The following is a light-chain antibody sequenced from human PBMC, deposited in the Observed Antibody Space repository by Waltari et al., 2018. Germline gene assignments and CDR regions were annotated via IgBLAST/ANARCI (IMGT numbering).Light chain of an antibody. CDR2: VDRGGSY. V-gene: IGLV4-69*01. Sequence: QLVLTQSPSASASLGASVTLTCTLSSGHSTYAIACHQHQPGKGPRYLMKVDRGGSYTKGDGISDRFSGSSSGTDRYLTISSLQSDDEADYYCQTWVTGSRVIFGGGTKLTVL. CDR1: SGHSTYA. CDR3: QTWVTGSRVI. J-gene: IGLJ2*01.